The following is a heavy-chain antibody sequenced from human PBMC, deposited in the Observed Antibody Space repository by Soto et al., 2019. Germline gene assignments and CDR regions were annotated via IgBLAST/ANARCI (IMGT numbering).Heavy chain of an antibody. Sequence: QVQLVQSGAEVKKPGASVKVSCKASGYTFTSYGISWVRQAPGQGLEWMGWISAYNGNTNYAQKLQGRVTMTTDTSTSTDYMELRSLRSDDTAVYYCARGPLKGYYYDSSGYYPREYYFDYWGQGTLVTVSS. D-gene: IGHD3-22*01. CDR1: GYTFTSYG. CDR3: ARGPLKGYYYDSSGYYPREYYFDY. CDR2: ISAYNGNT. J-gene: IGHJ4*02. V-gene: IGHV1-18*01.